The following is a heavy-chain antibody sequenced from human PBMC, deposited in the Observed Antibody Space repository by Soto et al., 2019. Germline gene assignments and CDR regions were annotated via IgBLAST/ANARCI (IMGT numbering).Heavy chain of an antibody. D-gene: IGHD5-12*01. CDR1: GFPFNTYA. CDR3: GKVLSPRGSGYDGHFDY. V-gene: IGHV3-64D*06. Sequence: GSLRLSFSASGFPFNTYAMHWIRQAPVKGLDDVSAISSSGLATYYADSVKGRFTISRDNSKNTMYLQMSDLRHEDTAVYYCGKVLSPRGSGYDGHFDYWGQGTLVTVSS. J-gene: IGHJ4*02. CDR2: ISSSGLAT.